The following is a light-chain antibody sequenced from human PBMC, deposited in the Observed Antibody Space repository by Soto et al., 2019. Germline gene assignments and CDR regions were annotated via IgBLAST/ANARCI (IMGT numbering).Light chain of an antibody. J-gene: IGLJ1*01. Sequence: QSALTQPASVSGSPGQSITISCTGTSSDVGAYNCVSWYQQHPGKAPKLMIYDVSNRPSGVSNRFSGSKSANTASLTISGLQAEDEADYYFSSYTTSSSYVFGTGTKLTVL. CDR3: SSYTTSSSYV. V-gene: IGLV2-14*01. CDR2: DVS. CDR1: SSDVGAYNC.